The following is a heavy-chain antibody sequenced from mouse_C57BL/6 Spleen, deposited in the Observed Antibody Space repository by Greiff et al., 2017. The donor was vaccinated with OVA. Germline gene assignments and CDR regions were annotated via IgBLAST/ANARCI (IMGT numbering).Heavy chain of an antibody. J-gene: IGHJ1*03. Sequence: EVQLQQSGAELVRPGASVKLSCTASGFTIKDYYMHWVKQRPEQGLEWIGRIDPEDGDTEYAPKFQGKATMTADTSSNTAYLQLSSLTSEDTAVYYCISMRLRYFDVWGTGTTVTVSA. V-gene: IGHV14-1*01. D-gene: IGHD2-3*01. CDR3: ISMRLRYFDV. CDR1: GFTIKDYY. CDR2: IDPEDGDT.